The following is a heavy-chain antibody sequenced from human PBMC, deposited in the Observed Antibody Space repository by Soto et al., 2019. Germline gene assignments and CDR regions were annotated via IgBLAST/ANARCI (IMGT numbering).Heavy chain of an antibody. Sequence: QVQLVQSGAEVKKPESSVKVSCKAPGGTFSTYAISWVRQAPGQGLEWMGGIIPMFGTANYAQRFQDRVTITADESTNTVYMELRSLRSEGTAVYFCASGIQLWLRRINNGYSGWGQGNLVSVSS. CDR2: IIPMFGTA. CDR1: GGTFSTYA. CDR3: ASGIQLWLRRINNGYSG. D-gene: IGHD5-18*01. V-gene: IGHV1-69*12. J-gene: IGHJ4*02.